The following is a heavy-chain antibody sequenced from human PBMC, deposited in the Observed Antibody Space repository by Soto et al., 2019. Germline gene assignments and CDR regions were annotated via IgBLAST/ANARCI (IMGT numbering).Heavy chain of an antibody. CDR3: AGGDYDYVWGCLHGDY. Sequence: QVQLVQSGAEVKKPGSSVKVSCKASGGTFSSYAISWVRQAPGQGLEWMGGIIPIFGTANYAQKFQSRVTITADDSPGTAHRELSSLGSEDTAVYYWAGGDYDYVWGCLHGDYWGQGTLVTVSS. CDR2: IIPIFGTA. V-gene: IGHV1-69*01. D-gene: IGHD3-16*01. CDR1: GGTFSSYA. J-gene: IGHJ4*02.